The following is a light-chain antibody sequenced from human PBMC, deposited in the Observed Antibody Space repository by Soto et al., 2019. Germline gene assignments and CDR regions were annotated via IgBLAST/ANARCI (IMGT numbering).Light chain of an antibody. CDR2: DAS. V-gene: IGKV3-20*01. J-gene: IGKJ4*01. CDR1: QTVRNNY. Sequence: EFVLTQSPGTLSLSPGERATLSCRASQTVRNNYLAWYQQKPGQAPRLLIYDASSRATGIPDRFSGGGSGTDFTLTIGKLEPEDFAVYYCQQFSSYPLTFGGGTKGGIK. CDR3: QQFSSYPLT.